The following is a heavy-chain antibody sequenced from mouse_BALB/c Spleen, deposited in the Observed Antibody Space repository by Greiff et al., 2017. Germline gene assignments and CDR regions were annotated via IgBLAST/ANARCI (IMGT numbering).Heavy chain of an antibody. D-gene: IGHD2-1*01. CDR1: GFAFSSYA. CDR3: ARKDYYGNYEAWFAY. CDR2: ISSGGGST. J-gene: IGHJ3*01. Sequence: EVMLVESGGGLVKPGGSLKLSCAASGFAFSSYAMSWVRQTPEKRLEWVAYISSGGGSTYYPDTVKGRFTISRDNAKNTLYLQMSRLKSEDTAMYYCARKDYYGNYEAWFAYWGQGTLVTVSA. V-gene: IGHV5-12-1*01.